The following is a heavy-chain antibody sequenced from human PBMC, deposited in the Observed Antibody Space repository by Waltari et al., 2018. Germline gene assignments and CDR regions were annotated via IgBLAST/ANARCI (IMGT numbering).Heavy chain of an antibody. CDR2: TPQDGAI. CDR3: ARDFGDYRTDY. CDR1: GGSINSYGFY. V-gene: IGHV4-39*01. D-gene: IGHD4-17*01. J-gene: IGHJ4*02. Sequence: QLQLQESGPGLVKPSETLSLTCTVSGGSINSYGFYWAWIRQPPGKGLEWMVSTPQDGAITYKPSLKSRVAISMDASRNQFSFSLASVTAADTALYYCARDFGDYRTDYWGQGTLVTVSS.